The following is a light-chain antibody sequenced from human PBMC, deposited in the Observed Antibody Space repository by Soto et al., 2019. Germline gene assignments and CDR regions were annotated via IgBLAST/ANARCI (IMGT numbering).Light chain of an antibody. J-gene: IGKJ5*01. CDR1: QGISSS. CDR2: AAS. V-gene: IGKV1-9*01. CDR3: QHLAGFPIT. Sequence: DIQLTQSPSFLSASVGDRVTIACRASQGISSSLAWYQQKPGDAPKLLIYAASTLQYVAPTRFRGSGSGTEFTLTITSVQPEDFATYYCQHLAGFPITFGQGTRLET.